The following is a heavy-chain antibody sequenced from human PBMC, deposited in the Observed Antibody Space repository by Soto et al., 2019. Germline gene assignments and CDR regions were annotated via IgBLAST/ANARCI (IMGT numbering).Heavy chain of an antibody. D-gene: IGHD3-22*01. CDR2: IFYSGST. Sequence: PSETLSLTSTFLGHSITSYYLSWIRQPPGKGLEWIGYIFYSGSTNYNPSLKSRVTISVDTSKNQFSLKLSSVTAADTAVYYCARGPPNSIWGQGTLVTVSS. V-gene: IGHV4-59*12. CDR3: ARGPPNSI. CDR1: GHSITSYY. J-gene: IGHJ4*02.